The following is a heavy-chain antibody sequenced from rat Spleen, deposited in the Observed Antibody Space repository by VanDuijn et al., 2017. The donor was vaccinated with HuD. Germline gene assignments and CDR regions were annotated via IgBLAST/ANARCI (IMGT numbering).Heavy chain of an antibody. CDR1: GFSLNTYT. J-gene: IGHJ2*01. D-gene: IGHD1-12*01. CDR3: ARSNGYDPFHY. CDR2: MSGGRST. Sequence: QVQLKESGPGLVRPSQTLSLTCTVSGFSLNTYTVSWVRQPPGKGLEWIAAMSGGRSTYYNSALESRLSISGDSSKSQVFLKMNSLQTEDTAMYFCARSNGYDPFHYWGQGVMVTVSS. V-gene: IGHV2-6*01.